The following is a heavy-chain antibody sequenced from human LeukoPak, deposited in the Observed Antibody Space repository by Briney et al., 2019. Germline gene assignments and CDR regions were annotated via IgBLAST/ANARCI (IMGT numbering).Heavy chain of an antibody. Sequence: SETLSLTCTVSGGSISSYYWSWIRQPPGKGLEWIGYIYYSGSTNYNPSLKSRVTISVDTSKNQFSLKLTSVTAADTAVYYCASLPYYDYVWGSYRFDYWGQGTLVTVYS. D-gene: IGHD3-16*02. V-gene: IGHV4-59*08. CDR1: GGSISSYY. J-gene: IGHJ4*02. CDR3: ASLPYYDYVWGSYRFDY. CDR2: IYYSGST.